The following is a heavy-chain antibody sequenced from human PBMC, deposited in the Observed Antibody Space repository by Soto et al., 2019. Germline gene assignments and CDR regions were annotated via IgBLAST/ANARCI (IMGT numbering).Heavy chain of an antibody. CDR2: ISAYNGNA. CDR1: GYTFTSYG. D-gene: IGHD2-15*01. CDR3: ARFRGGSDNTYYYYYGMDV. J-gene: IGHJ6*02. Sequence: QVQLVQSGAEVKKPGASVKVSCKASGYTFTSYGISWVRQAPGQGLDWMGWISAYNGNAKYAQDFQGRDTMTTDASKSKDYMELRSLRSDDTAVYYCARFRGGSDNTYYYYYGMDVWGQGTTVTVSS. V-gene: IGHV1-18*04.